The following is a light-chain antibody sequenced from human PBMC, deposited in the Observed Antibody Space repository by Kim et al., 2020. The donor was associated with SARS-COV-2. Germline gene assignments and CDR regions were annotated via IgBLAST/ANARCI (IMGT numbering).Light chain of an antibody. V-gene: IGLV2-23*02. CDR1: SSDVGNYNL. CDR3: CSYAGSDSPVI. J-gene: IGLJ2*01. CDR2: EVT. Sequence: QSITISCTGTSSDVGNYNLVSWYQQHPGKAPKLMIYEVTKRPSGVSNRFSGSKSDNTASLTISGLQAEDEADYYCCSYAGSDSPVIFGGGTQLTVL.